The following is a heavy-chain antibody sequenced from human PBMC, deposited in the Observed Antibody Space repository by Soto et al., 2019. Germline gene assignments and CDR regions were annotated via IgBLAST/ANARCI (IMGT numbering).Heavy chain of an antibody. Sequence: EVQLLESGGALVQPGGSLRLSCAGSGFTFINYAMNWVRQAPGQGLEWVSSISGGGDAAFFPDSVRGRFTISRDNSKNTVTLQMNSLGVDDTAVYYCARKILGSTSRPNYWYFDLWGRGPLVTVSS. V-gene: IGHV3-23*01. D-gene: IGHD2-2*01. CDR2: ISGGGDAA. CDR3: ARKILGSTSRPNYWYFDL. CDR1: GFTFINYA. J-gene: IGHJ2*01.